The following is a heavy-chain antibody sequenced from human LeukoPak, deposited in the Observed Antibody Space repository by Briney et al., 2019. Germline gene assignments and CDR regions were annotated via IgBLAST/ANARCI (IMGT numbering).Heavy chain of an antibody. CDR3: ARGGGIVATITFDY. J-gene: IGHJ4*02. CDR1: GGSISSGGYY. V-gene: IGHV4-31*03. CDR2: IYYSGST. Sequence: PSQTLSLTCTVSGGSISSGGYYWSWIRQHPGKGLEWIGYIYYSGSTYYNPSLKSRDTISVDTSKNQFSLKLSSVTAADTAVYYCARGGGIVATITFDYWGQGTLVTVSS. D-gene: IGHD5-12*01.